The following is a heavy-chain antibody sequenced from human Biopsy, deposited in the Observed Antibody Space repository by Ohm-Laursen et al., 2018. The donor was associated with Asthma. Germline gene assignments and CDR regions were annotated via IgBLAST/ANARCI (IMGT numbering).Heavy chain of an antibody. CDR3: SRDTLGYYFDI. CDR1: GTHFGSYN. Sequence: SLRLSCAATGTHFGSYNMHWVRQAPRKGLEWVAVITFDGSTQHYGDSEKRRFTISRDNSKSMLFLQMNSLRAEDTAVYYCSRDTLGYYFDIWGQGTQVTVSS. CDR2: ITFDGSTQ. D-gene: IGHD6-13*01. J-gene: IGHJ4*02. V-gene: IGHV3-30-3*01.